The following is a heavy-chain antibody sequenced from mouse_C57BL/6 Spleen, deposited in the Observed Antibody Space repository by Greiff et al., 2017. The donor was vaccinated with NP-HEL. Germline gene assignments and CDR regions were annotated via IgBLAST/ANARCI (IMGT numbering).Heavy chain of an antibody. CDR2: IHPSDSDT. J-gene: IGHJ2*01. CDR1: GYTFTSYW. V-gene: IGHV1-74*01. Sequence: QVQLQQPGAELVKPGASVKVSCKASGYTFTSYWMHWVKQRPGQGLEWIGRIHPSDSDTNYNQKFKGKATLTVDKSSSTAYMYLSSLPSDDSAVYYCAIKASAYYIPFYFDYWGQGTPLTVSS. D-gene: IGHD2-12*01. CDR3: AIKASAYYIPFYFDY.